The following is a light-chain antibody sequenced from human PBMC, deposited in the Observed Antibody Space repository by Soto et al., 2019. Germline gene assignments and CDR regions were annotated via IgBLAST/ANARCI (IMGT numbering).Light chain of an antibody. CDR3: SSYTSGSPV. CDR1: SSDVGGYNY. V-gene: IGLV2-14*01. Sequence: QSALTQPASVSGSPGQSITISCTGTSSDVGGYNYVSWYQQHPGKAPKLMIYDVSNRPSGVSNRFSGSKSGNTASLTISGLQAEDEADYYCSSYTSGSPVFGGGTKVTVL. CDR2: DVS. J-gene: IGLJ2*01.